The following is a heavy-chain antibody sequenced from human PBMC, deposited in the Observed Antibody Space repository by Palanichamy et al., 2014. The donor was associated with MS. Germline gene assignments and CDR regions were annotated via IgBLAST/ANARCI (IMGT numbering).Heavy chain of an antibody. D-gene: IGHD3-22*01. CDR2: ISGSGGST. CDR3: AKDHYDSSGYLLYFDY. V-gene: IGHV3-23*04. J-gene: IGHJ4*02. Sequence: VQLVESGGGLVQPGGSLRLSCAASGFTFSSYAMSWVRQAPGKGLEWVSAISGSGGSTYYADSVKGRFTISRDNSKNTLYLQMNSLRAEDTAVYYCAKDHYDSSGYLLYFDYWGQGTLVTVSS. CDR1: GFTFSSYA.